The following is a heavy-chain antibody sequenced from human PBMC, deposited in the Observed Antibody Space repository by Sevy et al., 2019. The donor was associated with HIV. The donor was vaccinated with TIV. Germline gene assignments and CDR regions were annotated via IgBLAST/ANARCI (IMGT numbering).Heavy chain of an antibody. Sequence: ASVKVSCKASGYTFTDYYIHWVRQAPGQGLEWMGWINPHIGGTNFAQKFQGRVTMTRDTSISTAYLDLSRLRSDDTAIYYCARADSLVVPPATVDYWGQGTLVTVSS. D-gene: IGHD2-2*01. CDR3: ARADSLVVPPATVDY. V-gene: IGHV1-2*02. J-gene: IGHJ4*02. CDR2: INPHIGGT. CDR1: GYTFTDYY.